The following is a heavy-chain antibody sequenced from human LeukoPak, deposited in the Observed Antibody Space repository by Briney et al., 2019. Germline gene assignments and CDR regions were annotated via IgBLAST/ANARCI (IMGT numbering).Heavy chain of an antibody. CDR3: ARGLSGAYAGDI. CDR2: ISSSGSTI. J-gene: IGHJ3*02. V-gene: IGHV3-11*01. CDR1: GFTVSSNY. Sequence: GGSLRLSCAASGFTVSSNYMSWVRQAPGKGLEWVSYISSSGSTIYYADSVKGRFTISRDNAKNSLYLQMNSLRAEDTAVYYCARGLSGAYAGDIWGQGTMVTVSS. D-gene: IGHD1-26*01.